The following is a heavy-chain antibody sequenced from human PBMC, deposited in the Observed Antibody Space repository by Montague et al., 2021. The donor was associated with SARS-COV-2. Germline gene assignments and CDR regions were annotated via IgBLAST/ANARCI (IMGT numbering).Heavy chain of an antibody. Sequence: TRSLTCTVSIGSISSGSYYWSWIRQPAGKGLEWIGRIYTSGSTSYNPSLKSRVTISVDTSKNQFSLKLSSVTAADTAVYYCARDGYSSGWNGLHWFDPWGQGTLVTVSS. D-gene: IGHD6-25*01. CDR1: IGSISSGSYY. CDR3: ARDGYSSGWNGLHWFDP. J-gene: IGHJ5*02. CDR2: IYTSGST. V-gene: IGHV4-61*02.